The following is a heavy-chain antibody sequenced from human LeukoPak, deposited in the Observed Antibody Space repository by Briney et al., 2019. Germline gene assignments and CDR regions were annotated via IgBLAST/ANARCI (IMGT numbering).Heavy chain of an antibody. CDR2: ISGSGGNT. Sequence: GGSLRLSCAASGFTFSNFGMSWVRQAPGKGLEWVSSISGSGGNTYYADSVKGRFTISRDNSKNTLYLQMNSLRAEDTAVYYCAGDQLSLDAFDIWGQGTMVTVSS. CDR3: AGDQLSLDAFDI. D-gene: IGHD2-2*01. J-gene: IGHJ3*02. CDR1: GFTFSNFG. V-gene: IGHV3-23*01.